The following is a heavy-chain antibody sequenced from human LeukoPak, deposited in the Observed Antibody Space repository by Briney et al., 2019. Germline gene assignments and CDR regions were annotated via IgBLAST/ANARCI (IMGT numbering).Heavy chain of an antibody. Sequence: GASVKVSCKASGYTFTSYGISWVRQAPGQGLEWMGWISAYNGNTNYAQKLQGRVTMTTDTSTSTAYMELSSLRSEDTAVYYCARDGGVPAAIAPSLWYWFDPWGQGTLVTVSS. CDR1: GYTFTSYG. V-gene: IGHV1-18*01. J-gene: IGHJ5*02. CDR3: ARDGGVPAAIAPSLWYWFDP. D-gene: IGHD2-2*01. CDR2: ISAYNGNT.